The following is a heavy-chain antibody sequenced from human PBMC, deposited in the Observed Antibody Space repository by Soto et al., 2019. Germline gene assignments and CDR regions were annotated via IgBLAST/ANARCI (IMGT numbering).Heavy chain of an antibody. CDR1: GGSFSGYY. D-gene: IGHD5-12*01. CDR2: INHSGST. V-gene: IGHV4-34*01. J-gene: IGHJ4*02. CDR3: ARATGGYAKVFPNDY. Sequence: QVQLQQWGAGLLKPSETLSLTCAVYGGSFSGYYWSWIRQPPGKGLEWIGEINHSGSTNYNPALKRRVTISVDTSKNQFSRKLSSVTAADTAVYYCARATGGYAKVFPNDYWGQGTLVTVSS.